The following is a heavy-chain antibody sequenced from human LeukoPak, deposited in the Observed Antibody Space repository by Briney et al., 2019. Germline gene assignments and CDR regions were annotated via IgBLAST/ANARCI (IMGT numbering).Heavy chain of an antibody. V-gene: IGHV4-59*01. CDR2: IYYSGST. Sequence: SETLSLTCTVSGGSISSYYWSWIRRPPGKGLEWIGYIYYSGSTNYNPSLKSRVTISVDTSKNQFSLKLSSVTAADTAVYYCARDLDFWSGYAYWGQGTLVTVSS. CDR1: GGSISSYY. CDR3: ARDLDFWSGYAY. J-gene: IGHJ4*02. D-gene: IGHD3-3*01.